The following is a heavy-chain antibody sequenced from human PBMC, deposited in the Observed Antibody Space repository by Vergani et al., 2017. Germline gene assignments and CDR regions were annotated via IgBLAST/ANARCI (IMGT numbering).Heavy chain of an antibody. D-gene: IGHD3-22*01. Sequence: QVQLVQSGAEVKKPGSSVKVSCKASGGTFSSYAISWVRQAPGQGLEWMGGIIPIFGTANYAQKFQGRVTITADESTSTAYMELSSLRSEETAVYYCARCSDLNYNSSGSKYYFDYWGQGTLVTVSS. CDR3: ARCSDLNYNSSGSKYYFDY. J-gene: IGHJ4*02. CDR2: IIPIFGTA. V-gene: IGHV1-69*01. CDR1: GGTFSSYA.